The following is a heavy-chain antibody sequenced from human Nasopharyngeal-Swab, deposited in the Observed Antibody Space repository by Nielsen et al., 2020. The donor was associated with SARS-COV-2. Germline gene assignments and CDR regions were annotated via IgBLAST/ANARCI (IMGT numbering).Heavy chain of an antibody. J-gene: IGHJ4*02. D-gene: IGHD3-10*01. Sequence: GESLKISCAASGFTFSSYSMNWVRQAPGKGLEWVSSISSRSSYIYYADSVKGRFTISRDNAKNSLYLQMNSLRAEDTAVYYCARDGVARLFDYWGQGTLATVSS. CDR1: GFTFSSYS. V-gene: IGHV3-21*01. CDR3: ARDGVARLFDY. CDR2: ISSRSSYI.